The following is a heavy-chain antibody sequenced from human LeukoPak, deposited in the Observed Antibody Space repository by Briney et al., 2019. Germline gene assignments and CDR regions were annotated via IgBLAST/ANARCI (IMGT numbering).Heavy chain of an antibody. D-gene: IGHD1-14*01. CDR3: ARDRYGNYFDY. J-gene: IGHJ4*02. V-gene: IGHV4-31*11. CDR1: GGSMSSGGYY. CDR2: IHYSGST. Sequence: SETLSLTCAVSGGSMSSGGYYWSWNRQHPGKGLEWIGYIHYSGSTDYSPSLKSRVTISLDTSKNHFSLKVRSVTAADTAVYYCARDRYGNYFDYWSQGTLVTVSS.